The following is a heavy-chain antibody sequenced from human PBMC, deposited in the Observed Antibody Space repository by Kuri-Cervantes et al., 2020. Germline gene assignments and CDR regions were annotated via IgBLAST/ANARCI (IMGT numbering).Heavy chain of an antibody. CDR3: AREAPSWYGSGDWYFDL. Sequence: ASVKVSCKASGYTFTGYYMHWVRQAPGQGLEWMGWINPNSGGTNYAQKFQGRVTMTTDTSTSTAYMELRSLRSDDTAVYYCAREAPSWYGSGDWYFDLWGRGTLVTVSS. J-gene: IGHJ2*01. D-gene: IGHD3-10*01. CDR2: INPNSGGT. CDR1: GYTFTGYY. V-gene: IGHV1-2*02.